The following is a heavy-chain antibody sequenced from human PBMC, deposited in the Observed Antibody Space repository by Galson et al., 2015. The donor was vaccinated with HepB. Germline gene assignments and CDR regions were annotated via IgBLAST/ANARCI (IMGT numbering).Heavy chain of an antibody. CDR3: ARDSLPYYYDSSGYYYTHDAFDI. CDR2: ISAYNGNT. D-gene: IGHD3-22*01. CDR1: GYTFTSYG. V-gene: IGHV1-18*04. J-gene: IGHJ3*02. Sequence: SVKVSCKASGYTFTSYGISWVRQAPGQGLEWMGWISAYNGNTNYAQKLQGRVTMTTDTSTSTAYMELRSLRSDDTAVYYCARDSLPYYYDSSGYYYTHDAFDIWGQGTMVTVSS.